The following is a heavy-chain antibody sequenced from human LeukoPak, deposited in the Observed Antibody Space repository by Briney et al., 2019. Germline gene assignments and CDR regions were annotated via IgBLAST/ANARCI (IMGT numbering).Heavy chain of an antibody. CDR3: AKDPSPRIAVAGTDNWFDP. D-gene: IGHD6-19*01. V-gene: IGHV3-30*18. J-gene: IGHJ5*02. Sequence: PGGSLRLSCAASGFTFSSYGMHWVRQAPGKGLEWVAVISYDGSNKYYADSVKGRFTISRDNSKNTLYLQMNSLRAEDTAVYYCAKDPSPRIAVAGTDNWFDPWGQGTLVTVPS. CDR2: ISYDGSNK. CDR1: GFTFSSYG.